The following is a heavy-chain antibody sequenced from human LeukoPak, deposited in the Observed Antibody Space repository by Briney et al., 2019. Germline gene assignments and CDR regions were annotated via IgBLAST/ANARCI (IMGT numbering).Heavy chain of an antibody. V-gene: IGHV1-46*01. D-gene: IGHD3-10*01. J-gene: IGHJ4*02. CDR2: INPSGGST. CDR3: ARSPLLLRFGELLPFDY. CDR1: GYTFTSYY. Sequence: ASVKVSCKASGYTFTSYYMHWVRQAPGQGLEWMGIINPSGGSTSYAQKFQGRVTMTRDTSTSTVYMELSSLRSEDTAVYYCARSPLLLRFGELLPFDYWGQGTLVTVSS.